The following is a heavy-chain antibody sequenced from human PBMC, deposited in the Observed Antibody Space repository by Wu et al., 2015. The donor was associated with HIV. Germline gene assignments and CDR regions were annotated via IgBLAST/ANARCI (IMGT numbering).Heavy chain of an antibody. J-gene: IGHJ6*02. CDR3: ARDQGYYYGSGSGAYGMDV. CDR2: IIPIFGTA. Sequence: QVQLVQSGAEVKKPGSSVKVSCKASGGTFSSYAISWVRQAPGQGLEWMGGIIPIFGTANYAQKFQGRVTITTDESTSTAYMELSSLRSEDTAVYYCARDQGYYYGSGSGAYGMDVWGQGTTVTVSS. D-gene: IGHD3-10*01. V-gene: IGHV1-69*05. CDR1: GGTFSSYA.